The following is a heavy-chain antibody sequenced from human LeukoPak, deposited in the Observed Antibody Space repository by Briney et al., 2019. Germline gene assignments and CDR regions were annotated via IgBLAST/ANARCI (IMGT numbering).Heavy chain of an antibody. CDR3: AKNLLPPMVTPAHY. CDR1: GFTFSSYS. J-gene: IGHJ4*02. V-gene: IGHV3-21*04. D-gene: IGHD5-18*01. CDR2: ISSSSSYI. Sequence: GGSLRLSCAASGFTFSSYSMNWVRQAPGKGLEWVSSISSSSSYIYYADSVKGRFTISRGNAKNSLYLQMNSLRAEDTAVYYCAKNLLPPMVTPAHYWGQGALVTVSS.